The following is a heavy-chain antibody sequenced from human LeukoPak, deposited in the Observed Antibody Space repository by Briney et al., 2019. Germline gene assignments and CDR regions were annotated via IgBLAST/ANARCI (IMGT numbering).Heavy chain of an antibody. CDR2: IYNSGST. J-gene: IGHJ4*02. V-gene: IGHV4-31*03. CDR3: ARSDNGGYYFDY. D-gene: IGHD3-22*01. Sequence: NPSETLSLTCNVSGGSISSGGHYWSWIRQHPGKGLEWIGHIYNSGSTYYNPSLKRRVTISGETSKNQFSLKLSSVTAADTAVYFGARSDNGGYYFDYWGQGTQVTVSS. CDR1: GGSISSGGHY.